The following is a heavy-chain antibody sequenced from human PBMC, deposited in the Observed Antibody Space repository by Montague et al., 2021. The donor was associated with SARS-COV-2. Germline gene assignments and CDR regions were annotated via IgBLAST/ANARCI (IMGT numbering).Heavy chain of an antibody. CDR2: IHHIVGT. V-gene: IGHV4-4*02. CDR3: ATVFGGCSVTSCYLYN. CDR1: GDSMSSNNW. J-gene: IGHJ4*02. Sequence: SETLSLTCAVSGDSMSSNNWWTWVRQSPGKGLEWIGEIHHIVGTNYNPSLKSRVSISVDKSRNQFSLNLNSVTAADTAFYYCATVFGGCSVTSCYLYNWGRGTLVTVS. D-gene: IGHD2-2*01.